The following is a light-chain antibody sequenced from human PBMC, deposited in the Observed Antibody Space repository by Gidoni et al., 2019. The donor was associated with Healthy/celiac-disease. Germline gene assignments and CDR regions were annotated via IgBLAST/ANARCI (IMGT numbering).Light chain of an antibody. V-gene: IGKV1-39*01. J-gene: IGKJ2*01. CDR3: QQGYSTPYT. Sequence: DIQMTQSPSSLSASVGDRVTITCRASKSISSYLNWYQQKPGKAPKLLIYAASSLQSGDPSRFSGSGSGTDFTLTISRLQPEDFATYYCQQGYSTPYTFGQGTKLEIK. CDR1: KSISSY. CDR2: AAS.